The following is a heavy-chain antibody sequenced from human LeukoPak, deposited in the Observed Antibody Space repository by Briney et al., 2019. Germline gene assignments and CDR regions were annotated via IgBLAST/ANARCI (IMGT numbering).Heavy chain of an antibody. CDR1: GSSISSGDYY. D-gene: IGHD2-15*01. V-gene: IGHV4-30-4*01. CDR2: IYYSGST. J-gene: IGHJ4*02. Sequence: SETLSLTCTVSGSSISSGDYYWSWIRQPPGKGLERIGYIYYSGSTYYNPSLKSRVTISVDTSKNQFSLKLSSVTAADTAVYYCARVPSSLYCSGGSCYTFDYWGQGTLVTVSS. CDR3: ARVPSSLYCSGGSCYTFDY.